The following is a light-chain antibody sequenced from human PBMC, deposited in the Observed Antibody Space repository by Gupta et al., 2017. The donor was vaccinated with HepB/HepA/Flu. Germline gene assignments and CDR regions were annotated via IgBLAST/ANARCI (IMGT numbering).Light chain of an antibody. CDR1: QSIVIY. V-gene: IGKV1-39*01. J-gene: IGKJ4*01. CDR3: QQSYSTPT. CDR2: AAF. Sequence: DILMTQSPSSLSASVGDRVTITCRASQSIVIYLSWYQQKPGKAPKLLIYAAFNLQSGVPSRFSGSGSGTDFTLTISSLQPEDFATYYCQQSYSTPTFGGGTKVEIK.